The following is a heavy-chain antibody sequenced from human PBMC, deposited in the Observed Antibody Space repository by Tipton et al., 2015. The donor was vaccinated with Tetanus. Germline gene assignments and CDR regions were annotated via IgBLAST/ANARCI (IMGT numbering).Heavy chain of an antibody. V-gene: IGHV4-30-4*01. CDR2: IYQSGTT. D-gene: IGHD2-21*02. CDR3: VRDHDRAGGGGCYRGGFAT. CDR1: GASFSSGDYY. J-gene: IGHJ3*02. Sequence: TLSLTCTVSGASFSSGDYYWSWIRKPPGKDLEWIGYIYQSGTTYYNPALKGRVTVSLDTSKNQFSLRMTSVTDADTAVYYCVRDHDRAGGGGCYRGGFATWGQGTMVSVSS.